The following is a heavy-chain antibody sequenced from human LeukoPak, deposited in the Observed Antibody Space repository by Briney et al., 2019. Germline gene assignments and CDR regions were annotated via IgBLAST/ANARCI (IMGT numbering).Heavy chain of an antibody. J-gene: IGHJ4*02. CDR3: ARDAGHYSDS. CDR2: ISYDGRNK. V-gene: IGHV3-30*03. D-gene: IGHD3-10*01. Sequence: GGSLRLSCAASGFTFSNYAMSWVRQAPGKGLEWVAVISYDGRNKYYADSVKGRFTISRDNSKNTLYLQMNSLTPEDTAVFYCARDAGHYSDSWGQGTLVTVSS. CDR1: GFTFSNYA.